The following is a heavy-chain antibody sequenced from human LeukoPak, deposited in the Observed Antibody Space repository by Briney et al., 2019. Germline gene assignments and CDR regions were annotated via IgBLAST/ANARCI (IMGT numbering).Heavy chain of an antibody. Sequence: GGSLRLSCAASGFTLSSYSMNWVRQAPGKGLEWVSSISSSSVYIYYADSVKGRFTISRDNAKNSLYLQMNSLRAEDTAVYYCAREQFGPSSSSRKGASYYYYYMDVWGKGTTVTVSS. CDR1: GFTLSSYS. CDR2: ISSSSVYI. CDR3: AREQFGPSSSSRKGASYYYYYMDV. J-gene: IGHJ6*03. V-gene: IGHV3-21*01. D-gene: IGHD6-6*01.